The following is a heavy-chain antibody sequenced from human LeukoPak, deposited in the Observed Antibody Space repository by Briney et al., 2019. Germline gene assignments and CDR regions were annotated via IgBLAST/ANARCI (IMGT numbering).Heavy chain of an antibody. J-gene: IGHJ4*02. V-gene: IGHV3-33*07. Sequence: PGGSLRLSCAASGFTFSSYGMFWVRQAPGKGLEWVAILWFDGSDEHYADSVKGRFTISRDNSKKTLYLQMNSLRVEDTAIYYCTRGYCSGGSCSKFDYWGQGTLVTVSS. CDR1: GFTFSSYG. D-gene: IGHD2-15*01. CDR2: LWFDGSDE. CDR3: TRGYCSGGSCSKFDY.